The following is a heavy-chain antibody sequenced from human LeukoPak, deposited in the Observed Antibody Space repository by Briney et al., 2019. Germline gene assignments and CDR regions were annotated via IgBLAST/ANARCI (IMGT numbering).Heavy chain of an antibody. CDR3: ARGMATIYYFDY. D-gene: IGHD5-24*01. CDR1: GYSISSGYY. J-gene: IGHJ4*02. V-gene: IGHV4-38-2*02. CDR2: ICHSGST. Sequence: SETLSLTCTVSGYSISSGYYWGWIRQPPGKGLEWIGSICHSGSTYYNPSLKSRVTISVDTSKNQFSLKLSSVTAADTAVYYCARGMATIYYFDYWGQGTLVTVSS.